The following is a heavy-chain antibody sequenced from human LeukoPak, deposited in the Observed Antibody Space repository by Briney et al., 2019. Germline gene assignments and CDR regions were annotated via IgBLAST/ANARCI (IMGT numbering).Heavy chain of an antibody. CDR1: GGSISSSSYY. CDR2: IYYSGST. Sequence: SETLSLTCTVSGGSISSSSYYWGWIRQPPGKGLEWIGSIYYSGSTYYNPSLKSRVTISVDTSKNQFSLKLSSVTAADTAVYYCARLGVIIYFDYWGQETLVTVSS. V-gene: IGHV4-39*01. D-gene: IGHD3-10*01. CDR3: ARLGVIIYFDY. J-gene: IGHJ4*02.